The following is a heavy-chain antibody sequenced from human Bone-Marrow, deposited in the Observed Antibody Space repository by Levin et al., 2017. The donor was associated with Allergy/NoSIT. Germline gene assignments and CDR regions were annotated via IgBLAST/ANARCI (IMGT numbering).Heavy chain of an antibody. V-gene: IGHV1-69*06. CDR3: ARDRGYYFDS. CDR1: GGTFSSNA. J-gene: IGHJ4*02. Sequence: PGESLKISCKASGGTFSSNALSWVRQAPGQGLEWIGGIIPMFGTTNYAQTLQGRLTLTADKSTATVYMELTNLRSGDTAVYYCARDRGYYFDSWGQGTLVTVSS. CDR2: IIPMFGTT.